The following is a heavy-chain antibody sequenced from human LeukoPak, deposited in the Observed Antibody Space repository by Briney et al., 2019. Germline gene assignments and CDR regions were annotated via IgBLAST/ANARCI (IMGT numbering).Heavy chain of an antibody. J-gene: IGHJ4*02. CDR1: GGTFSSYA. V-gene: IGHV1-69*01. Sequence: ASVKVSCKASGGTFSSYAISWVRQAPGQGLEWMGGIIPIFGTANYAQKFQGRVTITADESTSTAYMELRSLRADDTAVYYCVRGLMREYRKDWYMHYLDYWGQGTPVTVSP. CDR2: IIPIFGTA. D-gene: IGHD2/OR15-2a*01. CDR3: VRGLMREYRKDWYMHYLDY.